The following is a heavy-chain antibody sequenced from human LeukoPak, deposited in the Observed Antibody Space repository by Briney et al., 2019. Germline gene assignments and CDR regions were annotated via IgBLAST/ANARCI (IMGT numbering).Heavy chain of an antibody. CDR3: ARAASIAVAGTLGY. D-gene: IGHD6-19*01. V-gene: IGHV1-69*13. CDR2: IIPIFGTA. J-gene: IGHJ4*02. Sequence: ASVTVSCKASGGTFSSYAISWVRQAPGQGLEWMGGIIPIFGTANYAQKFQGRVTITADESTSTAYMELSSLRSEDTAVYYCARAASIAVAGTLGYWGQGTLVTVSS. CDR1: GGTFSSYA.